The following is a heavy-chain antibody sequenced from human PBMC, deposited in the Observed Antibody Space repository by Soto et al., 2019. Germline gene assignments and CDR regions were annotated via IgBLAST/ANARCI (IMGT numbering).Heavy chain of an antibody. J-gene: IGHJ4*02. CDR1: GSTFTSYG. CDR3: ARPQLGYSYGTIDY. D-gene: IGHD5-18*01. CDR2: ISDXNGNK. V-gene: IGHV1-18*01. Sequence: XSVKVSCKASGSTFTSYGISWVRQAPGQGLEWMGWISDXNGNKXYAQKLKGRVXXTTDTYTXXDYMELRSMRSDDTAVYYCARPQLGYSYGTIDYWGQGTLVTVSS.